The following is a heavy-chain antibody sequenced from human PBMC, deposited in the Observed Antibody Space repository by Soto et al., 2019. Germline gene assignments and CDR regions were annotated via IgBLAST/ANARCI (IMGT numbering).Heavy chain of an antibody. J-gene: IGHJ4*01. V-gene: IGHV1-69*06. D-gene: IGHD3-22*01. CDR1: GCTFISYA. CDR2: IIPIFGTA. CDR3: ASSYYYDSSAHEWGY. Sequence: ASVKVSCKASGCTFISYAISWVRQAPGQGLEWMGGIIPIFGTANYAQKFQGRVTITADKSTSTAYMELSSLRSEDTAVYYCASSYYYDSSAHEWGYWGQGTLVTVSS.